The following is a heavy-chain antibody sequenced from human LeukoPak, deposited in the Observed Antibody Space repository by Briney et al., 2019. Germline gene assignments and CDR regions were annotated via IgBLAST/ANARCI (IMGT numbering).Heavy chain of an antibody. CDR1: GFNHSTYG. D-gene: IGHD3-10*01. CDR2: MSHEGSDK. V-gene: IGHV3-30*03. J-gene: IGHJ5*02. Sequence: GRSLRLSCAASGFNHSTYGMHWVRQAPGKGLEWVAAMSHEGSDKYYADSVKGRFTISRDSSKNTLYVQMNSLRVEDTGLYYCAIGPDYGSGGSWGQGTLVTVFS. CDR3: AIGPDYGSGGS.